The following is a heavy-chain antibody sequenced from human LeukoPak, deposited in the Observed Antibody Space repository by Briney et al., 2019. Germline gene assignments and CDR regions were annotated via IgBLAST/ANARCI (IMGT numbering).Heavy chain of an antibody. CDR2: INHSGST. V-gene: IGHV4-34*01. Sequence: PSETLSLTCAVCGGSFSGYYWSWIRQPPGKGLEWIGEINHSGSTNYNPSLKSRVTISVDTSKNQFSLKLSSVTAADTAVYYCARGPRYSYGIFDYWGQGTLVTVSS. J-gene: IGHJ4*02. D-gene: IGHD5-18*01. CDR3: ARGPRYSYGIFDY. CDR1: GGSFSGYY.